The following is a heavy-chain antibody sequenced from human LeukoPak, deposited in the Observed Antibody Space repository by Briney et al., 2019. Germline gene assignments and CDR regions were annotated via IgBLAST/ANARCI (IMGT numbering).Heavy chain of an antibody. J-gene: IGHJ4*02. V-gene: IGHV3-30*02. D-gene: IGHD5-18*01. CDR3: ARMGQSGYSYGFFDY. Sequence: GGSLRLSCAASGFTFSSYGMHWVRQAPGKGLEWVAFIRYDGSNKYYADSVKGRFTISRDNSKNTLYLQMNSLRAEDTAVYYCARMGQSGYSYGFFDYWGQGTLVTVSS. CDR2: IRYDGSNK. CDR1: GFTFSSYG.